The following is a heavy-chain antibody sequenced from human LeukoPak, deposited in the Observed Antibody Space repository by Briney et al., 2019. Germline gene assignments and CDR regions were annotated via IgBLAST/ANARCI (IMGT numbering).Heavy chain of an antibody. J-gene: IGHJ1*01. CDR3: TTLYYDSSGYYYADGEYFQH. CDR2: IKSKTDGGTT. D-gene: IGHD3-22*01. V-gene: IGHV3-15*01. CDR1: GFTFSNAW. Sequence: SGGSLRLSCAASGFTFSNAWMSWVRQAPGKGLEWVGRIKSKTDGGTTDYAAPVKGRFTISRDDSKNTLYLQMNSLKTEDTAVYYCTTLYYDSSGYYYADGEYFQHWGQGTLVTVSS.